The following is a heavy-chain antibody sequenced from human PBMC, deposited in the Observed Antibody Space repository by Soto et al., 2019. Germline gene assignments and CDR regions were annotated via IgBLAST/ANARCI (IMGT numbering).Heavy chain of an antibody. CDR1: GYTFTSYW. D-gene: IGHD6-13*01. CDR3: ARSEGSNWYFGF. CDR2: IYPGDSDT. V-gene: IGHV5-51*01. Sequence: PGESLKISCECSGYTFTSYWIGWVRQMPGKGLEWMGIIYPGDSDTRYSPSFQGQVTISADKSISTAYLQWSSLKASDSAMYFCARSEGSNWYFGFWGQGALVTASS. J-gene: IGHJ4*02.